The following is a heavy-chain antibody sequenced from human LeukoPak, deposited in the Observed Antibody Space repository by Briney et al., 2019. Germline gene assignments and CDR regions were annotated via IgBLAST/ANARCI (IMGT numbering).Heavy chain of an antibody. V-gene: IGHV4-61*05. J-gene: IGHJ5*02. Sequence: SETLSLTCTISGGSIRSSYYYWGWIRQPPGKGLEWIGYIYYSGSSNYNPSLKSRVTISVDTSKNQFSLMLSSVTAADTAVYYCARAVRSYNWFDPWGQGTLVTVSS. CDR2: IYYSGSS. D-gene: IGHD6-19*01. CDR1: GGSIRSSYYY. CDR3: ARAVRSYNWFDP.